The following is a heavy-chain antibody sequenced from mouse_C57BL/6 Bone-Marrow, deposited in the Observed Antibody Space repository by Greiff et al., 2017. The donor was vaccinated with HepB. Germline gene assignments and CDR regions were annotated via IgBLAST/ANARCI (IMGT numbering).Heavy chain of an antibody. CDR1: GYTFTSYW. CDR3: ARNYCGSSPFAY. Sequence: QVHVKQPGAELVKPGASVKMSCKASGYTFTSYWITWVKQRPGQGLEWIGDIYPGSGSTNYNEKFKSKATLTVDTSSSTAYMQLSSLTSEDSAVYYCARNYCGSSPFAYWGQGTLVTVSA. CDR2: IYPGSGST. V-gene: IGHV1-55*01. D-gene: IGHD1-1*01. J-gene: IGHJ3*01.